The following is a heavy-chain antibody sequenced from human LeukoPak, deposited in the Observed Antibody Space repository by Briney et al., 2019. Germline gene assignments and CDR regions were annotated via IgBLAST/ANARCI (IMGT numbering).Heavy chain of an antibody. Sequence: ASVKVSCKTSGYTFTHYGISWVRQAPGQGLEWMGWISLYYGTTNYAQELQGRITMTTDTSTSTAFMELRSLRSDDTAVYYCARLTYGANFIDYWGQGTLVTVSS. J-gene: IGHJ4*02. V-gene: IGHV1-18*01. CDR1: GYTFTHYG. CDR3: ARLTYGANFIDY. CDR2: ISLYYGTT. D-gene: IGHD4-23*01.